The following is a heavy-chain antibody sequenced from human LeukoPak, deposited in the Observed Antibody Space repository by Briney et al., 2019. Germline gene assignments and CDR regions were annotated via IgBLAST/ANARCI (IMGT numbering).Heavy chain of an antibody. CDR2: IYSDDTT. D-gene: IGHD3-10*02. CDR1: GFTVSGNY. J-gene: IGHJ6*04. CDR3: AELGITMIGGV. V-gene: IGHV3-53*01. Sequence: HPGGSLRLSCAVSGFTVSGNYMSWIRQAPGKGLEWVSLIYSDDTTLYADSVKGRFTISRDNAKNSLYLQMNSLRAEDTAVYYCAELGITMIGGVWGKGTTVTISS.